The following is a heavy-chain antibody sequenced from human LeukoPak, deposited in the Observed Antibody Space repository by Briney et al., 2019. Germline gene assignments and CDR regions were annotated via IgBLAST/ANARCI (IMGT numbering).Heavy chain of an antibody. V-gene: IGHV2-5*01. J-gene: IGHJ5*02. CDR1: GFSLSTSEVG. Sequence: SGPTLVKPTQTLTLTCTFSGFSLSTSEVGVGWIRQPPGKALEWLALIYWNDDKRYSPSLKSRLTITKDTSKNQVVLRMTNMDPVDTATYYCARIPNYVWGSYRFDWFDPWGQGTLVAVSS. CDR2: IYWNDDK. CDR3: ARIPNYVWGSYRFDWFDP. D-gene: IGHD3-16*02.